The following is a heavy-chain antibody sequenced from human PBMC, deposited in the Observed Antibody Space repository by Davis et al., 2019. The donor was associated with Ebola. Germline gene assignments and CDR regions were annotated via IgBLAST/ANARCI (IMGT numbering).Heavy chain of an antibody. CDR3: ARDSYDSSGYGDLGWFDP. D-gene: IGHD3-22*01. J-gene: IGHJ5*02. V-gene: IGHV4-39*07. CDR1: GGSISSSSYY. CDR2: IYYSGST. Sequence: PSETLSLTCTVSGGSISSSSYYWGWIRQPPGKGLEWIGSIYYSGSTYYNPSLKSRVTISVDTSKNQFSLKLSSVTAADTAVYYCARDSYDSSGYGDLGWFDPWGQGTLVTVSS.